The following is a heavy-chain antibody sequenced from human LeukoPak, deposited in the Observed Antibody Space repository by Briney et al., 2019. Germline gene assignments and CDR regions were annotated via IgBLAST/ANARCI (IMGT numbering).Heavy chain of an antibody. Sequence: GRSLRLSCAASGFTFSSYAMHWVRQAPGKGLEWVAVISYDGSNKYYADSVKGRFTISRDDSKNTLYLQMNSLRAEDTAVYYCARDNLVATFSFDYWGQGTLVTVSS. J-gene: IGHJ4*02. CDR1: GFTFSSYA. CDR2: ISYDGSNK. CDR3: ARDNLVATFSFDY. D-gene: IGHD5-12*01. V-gene: IGHV3-30-3*01.